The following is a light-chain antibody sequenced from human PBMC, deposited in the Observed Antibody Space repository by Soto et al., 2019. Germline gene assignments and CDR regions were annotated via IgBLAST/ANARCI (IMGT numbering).Light chain of an antibody. V-gene: IGKV3-11*01. CDR1: QSVSSY. CDR3: QQRSNWPPGYT. CDR2: DAS. J-gene: IGKJ2*01. Sequence: EIVLTQSPATLSLSPGERATLSCRASQSVSSYLAGYQQKPGQAPRLLIYDASKRATGIPARFSGSGSGTDFTLTISSLEPEDFAVYYCQQRSNWPPGYTFGQGTKLEIK.